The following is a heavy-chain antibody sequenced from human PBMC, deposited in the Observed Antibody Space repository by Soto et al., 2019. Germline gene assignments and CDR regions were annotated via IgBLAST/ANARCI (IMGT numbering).Heavy chain of an antibody. CDR2: VGCGGRDT. D-gene: IGHD3-9*01. CDR3: AKDPVLFNGRFDPFGC. V-gene: IGHV3-23*01. Sequence: EVQLLESGGDLVQSGGSLRLSCVASGFPFENYAISWVRQAPGQGLEWVADVGCGGRDTHYADSVRGPFTISRDDSRNTRYRQMHRLRVEDTAIYFCAKDPVLFNGRFDPFGCWGKGSLVAVSS. CDR1: GFPFENYA. J-gene: IGHJ4*02.